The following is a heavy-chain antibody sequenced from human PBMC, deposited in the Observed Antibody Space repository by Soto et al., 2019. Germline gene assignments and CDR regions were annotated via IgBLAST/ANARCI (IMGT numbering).Heavy chain of an antibody. D-gene: IGHD6-6*01. Sequence: EVQLLESGGGLVQPGGSLRLSCAASGFTFSSYAMSWFRQSPGKGLEWVSAIPGSGTSTYYAGSVKGRFTISRDNSKNTLYLQMNRLRVANTAVYYCAKIGSSSSVSLPLVLLDYWGQGALVTVSS. CDR3: AKIGSSSSVSLPLVLLDY. J-gene: IGHJ4*02. CDR2: IPGSGTST. V-gene: IGHV3-23*01. CDR1: GFTFSSYA.